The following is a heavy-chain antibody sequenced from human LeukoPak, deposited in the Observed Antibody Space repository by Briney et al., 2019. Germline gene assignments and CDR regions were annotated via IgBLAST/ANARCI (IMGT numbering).Heavy chain of an antibody. V-gene: IGHV3-11*06. J-gene: IGHJ4*02. CDR2: IRSSSSYT. D-gene: IGHD3-22*01. Sequence: GGSLRLSCAASGLSVSSNYMSWIRQAPGKGLEWVSYIRSSSSYTNYADSVRGRFTISRDNAKNPLYLQMNSLRAEDTAVYYCARGYYDNSGYYFPFDFWGQGTLVTVSS. CDR1: GLSVSSNY. CDR3: ARGYYDNSGYYFPFDF.